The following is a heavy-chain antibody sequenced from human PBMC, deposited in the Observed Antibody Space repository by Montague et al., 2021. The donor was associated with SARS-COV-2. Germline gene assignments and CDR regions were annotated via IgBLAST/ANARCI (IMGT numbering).Heavy chain of an antibody. Sequence: PALVKPTQTLTLTCTFSGFSLSTSGVGVGWIRQPPGKALEWLALIYWDDDKRYSPSLKSRLTITKDTSKNQVVLTMTNMDPMDTATYYCAHVGMACSGGSCYPKIKDWYFDLWGRGTLVTVSS. CDR1: GFSLSTSGVG. V-gene: IGHV2-5*02. CDR3: AHVGMACSGGSCYPKIKDWYFDL. D-gene: IGHD2-15*01. CDR2: IYWDDDK. J-gene: IGHJ2*01.